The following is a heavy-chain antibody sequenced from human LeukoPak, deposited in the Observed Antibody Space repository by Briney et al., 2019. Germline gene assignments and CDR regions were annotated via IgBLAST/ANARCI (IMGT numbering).Heavy chain of an antibody. Sequence: QTGGSLRLSCAASGFTFSNYDIHWVRQPPGKGLEWVANIKQDGSEKYYVDSVKGRFTISRDNAKNSLYLQMNSLRAEDTAVYYCASGAAVAGLDAFDIWGQGTMVTVSS. CDR2: IKQDGSEK. CDR1: GFTFSNYD. CDR3: ASGAAVAGLDAFDI. J-gene: IGHJ3*02. V-gene: IGHV3-7*01. D-gene: IGHD6-19*01.